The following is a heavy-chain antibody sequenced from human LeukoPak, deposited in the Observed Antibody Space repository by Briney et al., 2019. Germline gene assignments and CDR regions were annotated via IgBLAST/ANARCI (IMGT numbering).Heavy chain of an antibody. J-gene: IGHJ6*03. Sequence: PSETLSLTRTVSGNSISIYYWSWLRQPAGKGLEGFWHIYTSGSTNYTPPLKSRDTISVDTSKSQCSLKLSSVTAADTAVYYSARVQPAVTTWYYYYYMDVWGKGTTVTISS. V-gene: IGHV4-4*07. CDR2: IYTSGST. CDR1: GNSISIYY. CDR3: ARVQPAVTTWYYYYYMDV. D-gene: IGHD4-17*01.